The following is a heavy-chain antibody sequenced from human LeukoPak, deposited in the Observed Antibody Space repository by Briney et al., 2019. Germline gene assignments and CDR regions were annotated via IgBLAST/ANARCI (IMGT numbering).Heavy chain of an antibody. CDR1: GFTVSSNY. D-gene: IGHD6-13*01. CDR3: ARDLAAAGKDY. Sequence: GGSLRLSCAASGFTVSSNYMSWVRQAPGKGLEWVSVIYSGGSTYYADSVKGRFTISRDNSKNTLYLQMNSLRAEDTAVYYCARDLAAAGKDYWGQGTLVTVSS. CDR2: IYSGGST. J-gene: IGHJ4*02. V-gene: IGHV3-53*01.